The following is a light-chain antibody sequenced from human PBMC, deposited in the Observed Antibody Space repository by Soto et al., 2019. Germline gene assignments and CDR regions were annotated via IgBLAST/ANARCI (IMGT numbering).Light chain of an antibody. CDR1: SSNIGKNY. CDR3: GTWDSSLSVGV. CDR2: DNN. J-gene: IGLJ3*02. Sequence: QSVLTQPPSVSAAPGQKVTISCSGSSSNIGKNYVAWYQQLPGTAPKLVIYDNNKRPSGIPDRFSGSKSGTSATLGITGLQTGDEADYYCGTWDSSLSVGVFGGGTKLTVL. V-gene: IGLV1-51*01.